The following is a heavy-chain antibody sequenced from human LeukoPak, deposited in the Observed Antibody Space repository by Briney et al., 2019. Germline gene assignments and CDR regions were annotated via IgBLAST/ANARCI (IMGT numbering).Heavy chain of an antibody. D-gene: IGHD4-17*01. CDR2: IYTSGTT. CDR3: ARGYGDYVGIENYFDY. Sequence: KPSETLSLTCTISGASISTYYWTWIRQPAGKGLEWIGRIYTSGTTNYNPSLKNRVTMSVDTSKNQFSLELSSVTAADTAVYYCARGYGDYVGIENYFDYWGQGTLVTVSS. CDR1: GASISTYY. J-gene: IGHJ4*02. V-gene: IGHV4-4*07.